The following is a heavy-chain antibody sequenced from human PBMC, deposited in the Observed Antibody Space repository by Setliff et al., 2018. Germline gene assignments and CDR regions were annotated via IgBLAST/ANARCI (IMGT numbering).Heavy chain of an antibody. CDR3: SRGGTYRYFDY. CDR1: GDSISDAS. Sequence: SETLSLTCNVSGDSISDASIMAWIRQPPGKGLEFIGYVFYNGAAKYDPSLKSRVTMSVDTSKTQFSLKLNSMTTADTAVYYCSRGGTYRYFDYWGQGALVTVSS. J-gene: IGHJ4*02. V-gene: IGHV4-59*01. CDR2: VFYNGAA.